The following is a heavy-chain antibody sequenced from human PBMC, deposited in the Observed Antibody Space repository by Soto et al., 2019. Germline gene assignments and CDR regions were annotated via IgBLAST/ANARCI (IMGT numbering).Heavy chain of an antibody. J-gene: IGHJ5*02. V-gene: IGHV4-59*01. CDR1: GGFINSYY. CDR3: ARDFVAGSTWLDP. Sequence: SETLSLTRTVYGGFINSYYWSWIRQSPGKGLEWIGYIYYRGTTRYSPSRKSRVTLPVDTSENPFSLKLRSVTAADTAVYYCARDFVAGSTWLDPWGQAILVT. D-gene: IGHD6-19*01. CDR2: IYYRGTT.